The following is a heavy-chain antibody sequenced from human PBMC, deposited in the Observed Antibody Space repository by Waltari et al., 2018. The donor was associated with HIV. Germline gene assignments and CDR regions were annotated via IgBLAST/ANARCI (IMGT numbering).Heavy chain of an antibody. CDR3: ARVSAWFHLEGGDV. V-gene: IGHV4-39*01. D-gene: IGHD3-3*01. CDR1: GGSIRGNRHH. CDR2: ISYSGNT. Sequence: QLQLQESGPGLVKPSETVSLTCTVSGGSIRGNRHHWGWIGSISYSGNTYYKPSLQSRITMSVDTSKNQFSLKLSSVTAADTAVYYCARVSAWFHLEGGDVWGQGTTVTVSS. J-gene: IGHJ6*02.